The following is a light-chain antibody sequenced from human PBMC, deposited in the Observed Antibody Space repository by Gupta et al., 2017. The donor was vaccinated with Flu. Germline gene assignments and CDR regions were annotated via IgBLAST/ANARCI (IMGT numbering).Light chain of an antibody. CDR3: QQYDNLPYT. CDR2: DAS. V-gene: IGKV1-33*01. Sequence: DIQFTQTPSPRSASVGDRVTITSDASQDIKKNLNWFRQKAGKAPILLIYDASKAEAGVPTRFSGSGSGTDYSLTISSLHPEDVGTYFCQQYDNLPYTFGQGTKLEI. CDR1: QDIKKN. J-gene: IGKJ2*01.